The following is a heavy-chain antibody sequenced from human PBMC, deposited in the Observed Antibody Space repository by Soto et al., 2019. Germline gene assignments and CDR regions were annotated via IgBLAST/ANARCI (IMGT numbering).Heavy chain of an antibody. V-gene: IGHV1-18*01. Sequence: QVHLVQSGAEVKKPGASVKVSCQGSGYAFTTYGITWVRQAPGQGLEWMGWISAHNGNTNYAQKLQGSVTVTRDTSTSTAYMELRSLRYDDTAVYYCARGRYVDYWGQGALVTVSS. CDR1: GYAFTTYG. J-gene: IGHJ4*02. CDR3: ARGRYVDY. CDR2: ISAHNGNT. D-gene: IGHD1-1*01.